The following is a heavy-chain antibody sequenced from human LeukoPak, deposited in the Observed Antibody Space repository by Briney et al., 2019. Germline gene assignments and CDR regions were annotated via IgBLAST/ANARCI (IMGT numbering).Heavy chain of an antibody. CDR2: ITWNNDKI. CDR3: TKDLFERLTPYTAFDI. J-gene: IGHJ3*02. Sequence: PGGSLRLSCAASGFTFEDYAMHWVRQAPGKGLEWVSSITWNNDKIAYTDSVKGRFTISRDNARSSLYLQMNSLRPEDTALHYCTKDLFERLTPYTAFDIWDQGTMVSVSS. D-gene: IGHD3-9*01. CDR1: GFTFEDYA. V-gene: IGHV3-9*01.